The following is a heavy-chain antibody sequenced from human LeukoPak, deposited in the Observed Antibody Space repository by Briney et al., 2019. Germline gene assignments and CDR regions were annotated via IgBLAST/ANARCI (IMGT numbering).Heavy chain of an antibody. V-gene: IGHV4-59*08. CDR2: LYYSGST. CDR1: GGSISRYY. CDR3: ARGGHSSSWYEGDDAFDI. Sequence: SETLSLTCTVSGGSISRYYWSWIRQPPGKGLEWIGYLYYSGSTNYNPSLKSRGTIAVDTSKNQFSLKLTSVTAADTAVYYCARGGHSSSWYEGDDAFDIWGQGTMVTVSS. J-gene: IGHJ3*02. D-gene: IGHD6-13*01.